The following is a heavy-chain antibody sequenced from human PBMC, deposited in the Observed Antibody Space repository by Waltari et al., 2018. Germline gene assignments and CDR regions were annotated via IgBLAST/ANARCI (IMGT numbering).Heavy chain of an antibody. V-gene: IGHV3-33*01. D-gene: IGHD2-15*01. CDR1: GFTFSRFG. CDR2: IGNDGRNE. Sequence: QVQLVESGGGVVQPGRSLRLSCAASGFTFSRFGMHWVRQAPGKGLEWVAGIGNDGRNEYDVDSVKGRFTISRDNSKNTLYLQMNSLRAEDSAVYYCASQSTTLFDYWGQGTLVTVSS. J-gene: IGHJ4*02. CDR3: ASQSTTLFDY.